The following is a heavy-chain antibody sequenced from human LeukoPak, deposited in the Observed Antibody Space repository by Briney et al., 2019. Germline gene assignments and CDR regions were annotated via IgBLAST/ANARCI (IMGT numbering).Heavy chain of an antibody. Sequence: ASVKVSCKASGYTFTSYGISWVRQAPGQGLEWMGWISAYNGNTNYAQKLQGRVTMTTDTSTSTAYMELRSLRSDDTAVYYCARDFTPIFGVVIRYYYYYGMDVWGQGTTVTVSS. V-gene: IGHV1-18*01. D-gene: IGHD3-3*01. CDR1: GYTFTSYG. CDR3: ARDFTPIFGVVIRYYYYYGMDV. CDR2: ISAYNGNT. J-gene: IGHJ6*02.